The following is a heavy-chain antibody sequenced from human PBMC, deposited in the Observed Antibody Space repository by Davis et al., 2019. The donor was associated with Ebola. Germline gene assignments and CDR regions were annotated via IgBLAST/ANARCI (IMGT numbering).Heavy chain of an antibody. CDR2: INPSGGST. Sequence: ASVKVSCKASGYTFTSYHMHWVRQAPGQGLEWMGIINPSGGSTSYAQKFQGRVTMTRDTSTSTVYMELSSLRSEDTAVYYCARDLITIFGVVPDAFDIWGQGTMVTVSS. CDR3: ARDLITIFGVVPDAFDI. V-gene: IGHV1-46*01. J-gene: IGHJ3*02. CDR1: GYTFTSYH. D-gene: IGHD3-3*01.